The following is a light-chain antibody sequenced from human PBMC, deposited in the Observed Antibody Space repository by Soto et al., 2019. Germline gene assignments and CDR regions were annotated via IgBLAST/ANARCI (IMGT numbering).Light chain of an antibody. Sequence: EIVLTQSPATLSLSPGERATLYCRASQSVSSYLAWYQQKPGQAPRLLIYDASNRATGIPARFSGSGSGTDFTLTIXSLEPEDFAVYYCQQRSNWPAFGQGTKV. CDR3: QQRSNWPA. J-gene: IGKJ1*01. CDR1: QSVSSY. V-gene: IGKV3-11*01. CDR2: DAS.